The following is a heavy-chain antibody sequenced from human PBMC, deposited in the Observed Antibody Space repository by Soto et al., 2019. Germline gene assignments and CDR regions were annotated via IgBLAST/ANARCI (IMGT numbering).Heavy chain of an antibody. J-gene: IGHJ5*02. D-gene: IGHD2-15*01. CDR3: ARGFFGGGGSCYSCEYNWFDP. CDR1: GFTFSSYE. V-gene: IGHV3-48*03. Sequence: ESGGGLVQPGGSLRLSCAASGFTFSSYEMNWVRQAPGKGLEWVSYISSSGSTIYYADSVKGRFTISRDNAKNSLYLQMNSLRAEDTAVYYCARGFFGGGGSCYSCEYNWFDPWGQGTLVTVSS. CDR2: ISSSGSTI.